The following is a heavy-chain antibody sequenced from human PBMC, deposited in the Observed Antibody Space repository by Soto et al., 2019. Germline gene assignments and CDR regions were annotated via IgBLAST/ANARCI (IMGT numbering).Heavy chain of an antibody. D-gene: IGHD6-25*01. CDR3: ARGPVPHDSGNYYYYMDV. V-gene: IGHV3-53*04. J-gene: IGHJ6*03. Sequence: GGSLRLSCAASGFTVSSNYMSWVRQAPGKGLEWVSIIYSGGSTYYADSVKGRFTISRHNSKNTLYLQMNSLRAEDTAVYYCARGPVPHDSGNYYYYMDVWGKGTTVTVSS. CDR2: IYSGGST. CDR1: GFTVSSNY.